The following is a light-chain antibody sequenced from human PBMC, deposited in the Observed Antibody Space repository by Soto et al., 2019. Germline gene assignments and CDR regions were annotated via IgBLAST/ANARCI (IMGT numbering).Light chain of an antibody. Sequence: EIVMTQSPATLSVSPGERATLSCRASQSISNNVAWYQQKPGQAPRLLISAASTRATGIPARFSGGGSGTEFILTISSLQSEDFAVYYCQQYHDWPPSTFGQGTKLEIK. CDR3: QQYHDWPPST. CDR1: QSISNN. CDR2: AAS. V-gene: IGKV3-15*01. J-gene: IGKJ2*02.